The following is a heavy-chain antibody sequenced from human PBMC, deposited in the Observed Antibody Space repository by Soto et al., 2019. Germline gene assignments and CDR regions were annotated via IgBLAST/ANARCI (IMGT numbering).Heavy chain of an antibody. CDR1: GGTFSSYA. D-gene: IGHD2-15*01. V-gene: IGHV1-8*02. Sequence: AASVKVSCKASGGTFSSYAISWVRQATGQGLEWMGWMNPNSGNTGYAQKFQGRVTMTRNISVSTAYMELSSLRSEDTAVYYCASARKYCSGGNCYSAFDYWGQGTLVTVSS. CDR3: ASARKYCSGGNCYSAFDY. J-gene: IGHJ4*02. CDR2: MNPNSGNT.